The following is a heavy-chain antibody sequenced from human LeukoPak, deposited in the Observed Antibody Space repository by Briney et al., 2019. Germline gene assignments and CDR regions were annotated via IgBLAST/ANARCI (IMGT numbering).Heavy chain of an antibody. Sequence: ASVKVSXKASGYTFTSYYMHWVRQAPGQGLEWMGIINPSGGSTSYAQKFQGRVTMTRDTSTSTVYMELSSLRSEDTAVYYCARDGSCSGGSCYSLDYWGQGTLVTVSS. CDR3: ARDGSCSGGSCYSLDY. J-gene: IGHJ4*02. CDR2: INPSGGST. V-gene: IGHV1-46*01. D-gene: IGHD2-15*01. CDR1: GYTFTSYY.